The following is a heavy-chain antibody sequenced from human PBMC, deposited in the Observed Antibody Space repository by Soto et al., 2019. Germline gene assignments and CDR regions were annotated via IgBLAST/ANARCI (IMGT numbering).Heavy chain of an antibody. D-gene: IGHD2-15*01. CDR1: GFTFSSYA. J-gene: IGHJ1*01. CDR2: ISGSGGST. CDR3: AKDRGGIVVVVAATAEYFQH. V-gene: IGHV3-23*01. Sequence: EVQLLESGGGLVQPGGSLRLSCAASGFTFSSYAMSWVRQAPGKGLEWVSAISGSGGSTYYADSVKGRFTISRDNSKNTLYRQRNSLRAEDTAVYYCAKDRGGIVVVVAATAEYFQHWGQGTLVTVSS.